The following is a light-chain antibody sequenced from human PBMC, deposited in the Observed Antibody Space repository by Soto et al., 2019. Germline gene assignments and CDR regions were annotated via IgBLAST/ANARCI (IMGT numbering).Light chain of an antibody. CDR3: QQYTTVPWT. Sequence: DIQMTQSPSTLSSSVGDRVTITCRASQNTDIWLAWYQQKPGKAPKVLIYGASTVESGVPSRFSGRGSGTEFTLAISSLQPDDSATYYCQQYTTVPWTFGQGTKVEIK. CDR1: QNTDIW. V-gene: IGKV1-5*01. J-gene: IGKJ1*01. CDR2: GAS.